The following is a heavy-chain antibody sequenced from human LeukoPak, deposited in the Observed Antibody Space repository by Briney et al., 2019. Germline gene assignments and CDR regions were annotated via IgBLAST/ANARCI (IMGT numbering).Heavy chain of an antibody. CDR1: RYTPIELT. CDR2: FDPEDGET. D-gene: IGHD6-13*01. J-gene: IGHJ6*03. Sequence: ASVKVSCMVPRYTPIELTTHWVRQAPGKGLEWMGGFDPEDGETIYAQKFQGRVTMTEDTSTDTAYMELSSLRSEDTAVYYCATGRFGSSPYYYYYYMDVWGKGTTVTVSS. V-gene: IGHV1-24*01. CDR3: ATGRFGSSPYYYYYYMDV.